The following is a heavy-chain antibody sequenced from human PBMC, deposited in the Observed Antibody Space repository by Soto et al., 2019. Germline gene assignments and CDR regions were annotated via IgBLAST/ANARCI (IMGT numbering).Heavy chain of an antibody. V-gene: IGHV4-4*02. CDR2: IYHSGST. J-gene: IGHJ4*02. CDR1: GDSISSSSW. Sequence: QVQLQESGPGLLKPSGTLSLTCDVSGDSISSSSWWSGIRQPPGKGLEWIGEIYHSGSTNNNPSLKSRVTISVDKSKNQFSLKLSSVTAADTAVYYCAREREGYSRYFDYWGQGTLVTVSS. CDR3: AREREGYSRYFDY. D-gene: IGHD6-13*01.